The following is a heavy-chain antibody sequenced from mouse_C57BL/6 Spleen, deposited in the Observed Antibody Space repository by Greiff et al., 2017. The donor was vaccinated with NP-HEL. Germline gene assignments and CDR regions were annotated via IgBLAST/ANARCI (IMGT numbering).Heavy chain of an antibody. V-gene: IGHV1-4*01. CDR2: INPSSGYT. Sequence: QVHVKQSGAELARPGASVKMSCKASGYTFTSYTMHWVKQRPGQGLEWIGYINPSSGYTKYNQKFKDKATLTADKSSSTAYMQLSSLTSEDSAVYYCARDRYDYDEGYYAMDYWGQGTSVTVSS. CDR1: GYTFTSYT. D-gene: IGHD2-4*01. J-gene: IGHJ4*01. CDR3: ARDRYDYDEGYYAMDY.